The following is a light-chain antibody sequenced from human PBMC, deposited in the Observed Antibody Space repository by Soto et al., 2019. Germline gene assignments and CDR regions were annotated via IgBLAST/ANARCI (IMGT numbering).Light chain of an antibody. J-gene: IGKJ3*01. V-gene: IGKV1-5*01. CDR2: DVS. CDR3: QQYSRYPFT. CDR1: QSISEW. Sequence: DIHMTQSPSTLSASVGDRVTITCRASQSISEWMTWYQQKPGRAPKLLIYDVSSLESGVPSRFSGSGSETEFTINISSLQPDDFATYYCQQYSRYPFTFGPGTKVDIK.